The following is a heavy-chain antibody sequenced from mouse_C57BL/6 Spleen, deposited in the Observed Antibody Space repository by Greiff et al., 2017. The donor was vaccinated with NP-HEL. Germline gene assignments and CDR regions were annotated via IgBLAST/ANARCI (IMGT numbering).Heavy chain of an antibody. Sequence: EVQLQQSGPELVKPGASVKISCKASGYTFTDYYMNWVKQSHGKSLEWIGDINPNNGGTSYNQKFKGKATLTVDKSSSTAYMELRSLTSEASAVSYCARPYYARPDYWGQGATLTVSS. J-gene: IGHJ2*01. D-gene: IGHD1-1*01. CDR3: ARPYYARPDY. V-gene: IGHV1-26*01. CDR2: INPNNGGT. CDR1: GYTFTDYY.